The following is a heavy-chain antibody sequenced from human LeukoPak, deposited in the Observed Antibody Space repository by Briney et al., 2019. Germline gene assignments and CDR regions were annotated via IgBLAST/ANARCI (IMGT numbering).Heavy chain of an antibody. CDR2: INHSGST. CDR1: GGSFSGYY. Sequence: SETLSLTCAVYGGSFSGYYWSWIRQPPGKGLEWIGEINHSGSTNYNPSLKSRVTISVDTSENQFSLKLSSVTAADTAVYYCARGEYSSGWLFDYWGQGTLVTVSS. J-gene: IGHJ4*02. D-gene: IGHD6-19*01. V-gene: IGHV4-34*01. CDR3: ARGEYSSGWLFDY.